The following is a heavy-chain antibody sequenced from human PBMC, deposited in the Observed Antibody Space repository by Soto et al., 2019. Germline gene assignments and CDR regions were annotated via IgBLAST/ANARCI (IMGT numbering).Heavy chain of an antibody. Sequence: PSETLSLTCAVYGGSFSGYYWSWIRQPPGKGLEWIGEINHSGSTNYNPSLKSRVTISVDTSKNQFSLKLSSVTAADTAVYYCARVPHSSGWYVGRDYWGQGTLVTVSS. CDR3: ARVPHSSGWYVGRDY. V-gene: IGHV4-34*01. CDR1: GGSFSGYY. J-gene: IGHJ4*02. D-gene: IGHD6-19*01. CDR2: INHSGST.